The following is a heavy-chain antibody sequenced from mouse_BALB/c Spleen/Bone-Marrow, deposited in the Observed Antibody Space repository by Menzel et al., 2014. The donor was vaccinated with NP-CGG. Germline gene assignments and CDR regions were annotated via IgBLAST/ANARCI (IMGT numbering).Heavy chain of an antibody. CDR3: ARENYRSHYYFDY. Sequence: EVKLMESGGGLVQPGGSLKLSCAASGFTFSSYGMSWVRQTPDKRLELVATINSNGGSTYYPDSAKGRFTISRDNAKNTLYLQMSSLKSEDTAMYYCARENYRSHYYFDYWGQGTTLTVSS. CDR1: GFTFSSYG. J-gene: IGHJ2*01. D-gene: IGHD2-14*01. CDR2: INSNGGST. V-gene: IGHV5-6-3*01.